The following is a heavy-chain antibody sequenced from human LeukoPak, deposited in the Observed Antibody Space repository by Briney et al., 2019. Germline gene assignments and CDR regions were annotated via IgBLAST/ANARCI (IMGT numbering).Heavy chain of an antibody. Sequence: GGTLRLSCAASGFTFSDYYMSWIRQAPGKELEGVSSLNNCGSTVWHADSVKGRFTISRDNAKKSMYLQMNNLTAEDTAVYYCARGALITFGGVIPYYYDYRGQGTLVTASS. D-gene: IGHD3-16*02. J-gene: IGHJ4*02. V-gene: IGHV3-11*01. CDR1: GFTFSDYY. CDR2: LNNCGSTV. CDR3: ARGALITFGGVIPYYYDY.